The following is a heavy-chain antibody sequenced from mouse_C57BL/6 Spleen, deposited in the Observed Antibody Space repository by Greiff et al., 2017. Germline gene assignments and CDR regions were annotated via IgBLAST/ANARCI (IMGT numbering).Heavy chain of an antibody. CDR2: ISDGGSYT. CDR3: ARDPGDYVYYVDG. D-gene: IGHD2-4*01. Sequence: EVKVVESGGGLVKPGGSLKLSCAASGFTFSSYAMSWVRQTPEKRLEWVATISDGGSYTYYPDNVKGRFTISRDNAKNNLYLQMSHLKSEDTAMYYCARDPGDYVYYVDGRGQGTTLTVSS. CDR1: GFTFSSYA. V-gene: IGHV5-4*01. J-gene: IGHJ2*01.